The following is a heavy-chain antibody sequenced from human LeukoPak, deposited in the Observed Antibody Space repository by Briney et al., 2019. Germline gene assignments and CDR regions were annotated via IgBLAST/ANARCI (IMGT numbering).Heavy chain of an antibody. CDR1: RYTFTSYG. CDR2: ISAYNGNI. Sequence: GASVKVSCKAPRYTFTSYGISWVRQAPGQGLEWMGWISAYNGNINYAQKLQGRVTMTTDTSTSTAYMELRSLRSDDTAVYYCARVSYGYYWFDPWGQGTLVTVSS. D-gene: IGHD5-18*01. V-gene: IGHV1-18*01. CDR3: ARVSYGYYWFDP. J-gene: IGHJ5*02.